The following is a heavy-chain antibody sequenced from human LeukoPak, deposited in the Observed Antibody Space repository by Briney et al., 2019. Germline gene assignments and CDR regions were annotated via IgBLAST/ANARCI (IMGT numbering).Heavy chain of an antibody. V-gene: IGHV4-59*08. J-gene: IGHJ4*02. CDR3: ARYGSGTYPRFDY. CDR1: GGSISGYY. Sequence: SETLSLTCTVSGGSISGYYWSWIRQSPGKGLEWIGYIYNSGSTNYNPSLQSRVTIPVDTSKNQFSLNLSSVTAADTAVYYCARYGSGTYPRFDYWGQGTLVTVSS. D-gene: IGHD3-10*01. CDR2: IYNSGST.